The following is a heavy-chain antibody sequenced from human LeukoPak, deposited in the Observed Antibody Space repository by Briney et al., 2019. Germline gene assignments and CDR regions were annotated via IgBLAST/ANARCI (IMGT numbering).Heavy chain of an antibody. CDR3: ARMYFGDYKDMDV. V-gene: IGHV2-70*11. CDR1: GFSLLTSGVS. Sequence: SGPALVEPTQTLTLTCTFSGFSLLTSGVSVTWIRQPPGRALEWHARIDWDDDKYYNTSLEARLTISKGTSKNQVILTVTGMDPVDSATYYCARMYFGDYKDMDVWGKGTTVIVSS. CDR2: IDWDDDK. J-gene: IGHJ6*03. D-gene: IGHD3-10*01.